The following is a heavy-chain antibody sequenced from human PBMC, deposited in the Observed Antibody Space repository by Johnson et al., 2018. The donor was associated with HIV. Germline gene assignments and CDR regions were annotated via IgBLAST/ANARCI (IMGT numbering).Heavy chain of an antibody. J-gene: IGHJ3*02. CDR2: ISGSGGST. D-gene: IGHD2-15*01. V-gene: IGHV3-23*04. Sequence: VHLVESGGGLVQPGGSLRLSCAASGFTFSSYAMSWVRQAPGKGLEWVSAISGSGGSTYYADSVKGRFTISRDNSKNTLYLQMNSLRAEDTAVYYCAKGGCRWGSGPGCAFDIWGQGTMVTVSS. CDR3: AKGGCRWGSGPGCAFDI. CDR1: GFTFSSYA.